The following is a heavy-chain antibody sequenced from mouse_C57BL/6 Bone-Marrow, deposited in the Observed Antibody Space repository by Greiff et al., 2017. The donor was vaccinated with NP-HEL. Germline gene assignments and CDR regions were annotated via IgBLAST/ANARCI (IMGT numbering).Heavy chain of an antibody. CDR1: VSSLPRCSS. CDR2: ISYDGSN. CDR3: ASQLGYFDY. Sequence: DVKLQESGPGLVKHYKDLCTSRSVPVSSLPRCSSCPWLLHFPLNKLEWMGYISYDGSNNYNPSLKNRISITRDTSKNQFFLKLNSVTTEDTATYYCASQLGYFDYWGQGTTLTVSS. J-gene: IGHJ2*01. D-gene: IGHD4-1*02. V-gene: IGHV3-6*01.